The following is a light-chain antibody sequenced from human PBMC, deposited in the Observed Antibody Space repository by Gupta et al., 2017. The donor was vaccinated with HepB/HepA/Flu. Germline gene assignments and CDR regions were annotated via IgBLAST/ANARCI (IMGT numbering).Light chain of an antibody. CDR1: QSVSSSY. CDR2: GAS. J-gene: IGKJ4*01. V-gene: IGKV3-20*01. CDR3: QQYSSSPLT. Sequence: EIVLTQSPGTLSLSPGERATRSCRASQSVSSSYLAWYQQKPGQAPRLLIYGASSRATGIPDRFSDSGSGTDFTLTISRLEPEDFAVYYCQQYSSSPLTFGGGTKVEIK.